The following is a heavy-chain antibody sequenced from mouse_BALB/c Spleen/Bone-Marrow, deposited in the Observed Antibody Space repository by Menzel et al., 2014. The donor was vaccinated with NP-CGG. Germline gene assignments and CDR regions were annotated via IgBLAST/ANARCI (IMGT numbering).Heavy chain of an antibody. CDR2: ITSGGSYT. D-gene: IGHD3-1*01. J-gene: IGHJ2*02. Sequence: EATVVESGGGLVKHGGFLKISCAASGFTFSSYAMSWVRQTPETRLEWVATITSGGSYTYYPDSVKGRFTISRDNAKNNQFLQTSIQRTEEASMYYCTRHRIPRLVDYCGQGTSLTVSS. V-gene: IGHV5-9-1*01. CDR3: TRHRIPRLVDY. CDR1: GFTFSSYA.